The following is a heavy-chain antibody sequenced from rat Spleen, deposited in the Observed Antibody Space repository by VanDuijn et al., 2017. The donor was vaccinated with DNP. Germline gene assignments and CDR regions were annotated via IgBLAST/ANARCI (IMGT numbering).Heavy chain of an antibody. CDR2: ISNSGGST. Sequence: EVQLVESGGGLVQPGRSMKLSCAASGFTFSTSDMAWVRQAPTKGLEWVASISNSGGSTYYRDSVKGRFTISRDNAKSTLYLQMDSLRSEDTATYYCATEGDYFDYWGQGVMVTVSS. J-gene: IGHJ2*01. CDR3: ATEGDYFDY. CDR1: GFTFSTSD. V-gene: IGHV5-25*01.